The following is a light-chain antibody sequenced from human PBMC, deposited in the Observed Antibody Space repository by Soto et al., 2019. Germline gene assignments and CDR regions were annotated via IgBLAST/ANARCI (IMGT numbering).Light chain of an antibody. CDR2: KAS. V-gene: IGKV1-5*03. Sequence: EIQMYQSPSALSAKVGDRVTITCRASQSVRSWLALYQQKPGKAPKLLIYKASTLESGVPSRFSGSGSGTEFTLTIGCLQLDNFATYYCQHYNSYSEFTFGPGTKVAI. CDR1: QSVRSW. J-gene: IGKJ3*01. CDR3: QHYNSYSEFT.